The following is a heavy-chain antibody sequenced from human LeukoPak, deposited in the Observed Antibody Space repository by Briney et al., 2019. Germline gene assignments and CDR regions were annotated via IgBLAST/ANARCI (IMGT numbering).Heavy chain of an antibody. CDR2: ISYDGSNK. V-gene: IGHV3-30*03. CDR3: ARDPETYYYDSSFFDY. Sequence: GGSLRLSCAASGFTFSSYGMHWVRQAPGKGLEWVAVISYDGSNKYYADSVKGRFTISRDNAKNSLYLQMNSLRAEDTAVYYCARDPETYYYDSSFFDYWGQGTLVTVSS. D-gene: IGHD3-22*01. CDR1: GFTFSSYG. J-gene: IGHJ4*02.